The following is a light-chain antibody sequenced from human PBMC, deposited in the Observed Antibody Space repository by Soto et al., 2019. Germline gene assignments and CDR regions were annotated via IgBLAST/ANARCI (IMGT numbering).Light chain of an antibody. J-gene: IGKJ5*01. CDR2: KAS. Sequence: DIQMTQSPSTLSASAGDRVTITCRASQSISSWVAWYQQKPGEAPKLLIYKASTLKSGVPSRFSGSVSRTDFTLTISSLQPEDFATYYCQQSYSTPYTFGQGTRLEIK. CDR1: QSISSW. V-gene: IGKV1-5*03. CDR3: QQSYSTPYT.